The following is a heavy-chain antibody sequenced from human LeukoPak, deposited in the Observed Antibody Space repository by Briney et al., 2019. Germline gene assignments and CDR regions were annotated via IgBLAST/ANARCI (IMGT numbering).Heavy chain of an antibody. CDR1: GYTFTSYG. J-gene: IGHJ4*02. D-gene: IGHD2-21*02. V-gene: IGHV1-69*13. CDR3: ARLCGGDCRGHDY. CDR2: IIPTFGTA. Sequence: SVKVSCKASGYTFTSYGISWVRQAPGQGLEWMGGIIPTFGTANYAQKFQGRVTITADESTSTAYMELSSLRSEDTAVYYCARLCGGDCRGHDYWGQGTLVTVSS.